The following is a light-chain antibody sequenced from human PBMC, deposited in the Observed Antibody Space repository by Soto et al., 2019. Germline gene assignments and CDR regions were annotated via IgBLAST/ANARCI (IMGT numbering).Light chain of an antibody. V-gene: IGLV2-14*01. CDR3: SAYTTRSAV. Sequence: QSVLTQPAPVSGSPGQSITISCTGTSSDVGGYHYVSWYQQLPGRAPKLMIYGVTKRPSGVSNRFSGSKSDNTASLTISGLQAEDEADYYCSAYTTRSAVFGTGTKGTVL. CDR2: GVT. CDR1: SSDVGGYHY. J-gene: IGLJ1*01.